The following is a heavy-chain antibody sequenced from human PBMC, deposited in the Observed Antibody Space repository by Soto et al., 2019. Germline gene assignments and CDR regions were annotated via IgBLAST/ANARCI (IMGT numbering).Heavy chain of an antibody. CDR3: ARTPASGTLDP. D-gene: IGHD6-13*01. J-gene: IGHJ5*02. V-gene: IGHV6-1*01. CDR2: TYFRSKWYN. Sequence: SQTLSLTCAISGESVSSNIAAWYWIRQSPSRGLEWLGRTYFRSKWYNDCAVSVKGRITVNPDTSKNQFALQLNSVTPEDTAVSYCARTPASGTLDPWGQGSLVTVSS. CDR1: GESVSSNIAA.